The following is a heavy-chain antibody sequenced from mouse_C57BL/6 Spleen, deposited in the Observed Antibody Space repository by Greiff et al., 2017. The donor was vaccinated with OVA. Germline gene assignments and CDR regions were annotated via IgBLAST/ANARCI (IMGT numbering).Heavy chain of an antibody. CDR1: GYTFTDYY. V-gene: IGHV1-19*01. CDR3: ASHSNYCGSNYYFDY. D-gene: IGHD1-1*01. CDR2: INPYNGGT. J-gene: IGHJ2*01. Sequence: VQLQQSGPVLVKPGASVKMSCKASGYTFTDYYMNWVKQSPGKSLEWIGVINPYNGGTSYNQKFKGKATLAVDKSSSTTYMGLNSLTSVDSADYSCASHSNYCGSNYYFDYWGQGTTLTVSS.